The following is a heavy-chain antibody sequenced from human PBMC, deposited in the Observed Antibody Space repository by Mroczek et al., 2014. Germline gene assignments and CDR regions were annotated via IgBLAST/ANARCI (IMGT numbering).Heavy chain of an antibody. CDR3: ASGYCTNGVCYSLFDY. V-gene: IGHV4-31*03. Sequence: QVQLQESGPGLVKPSQTLSLTCTVSGGSISSGGYYWSWIRQHPGKGLEWIGYIYYSGSTYYNPSLKSRVTISVDTSKNQFSLKLSSVTAADTAVYYCASGYCTNGVCYSLFDYWGQGTLVTVSS. CDR1: GGSISSGGYY. CDR2: IYYSGST. D-gene: IGHD2-8*01. J-gene: IGHJ4*02.